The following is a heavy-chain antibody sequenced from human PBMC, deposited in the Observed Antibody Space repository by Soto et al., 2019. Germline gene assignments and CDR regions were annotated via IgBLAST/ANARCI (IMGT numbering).Heavy chain of an antibody. J-gene: IGHJ4*02. CDR3: ARGSDFWSGLTTYFDY. V-gene: IGHV1-18*01. D-gene: IGHD3-3*01. CDR1: GYTFTNNG. CDR2: IGVDSGNT. Sequence: QVRLVQSGAEVKKPGASVKVSCKASGYTFTNNGISWVRQAPGQGLEWMGWIGVDSGNTNYAQKFQGRVTMTTDTSTSTAYMELRSLRSGDTAVYYCARGSDFWSGLTTYFDYWGQGTLVTVSS.